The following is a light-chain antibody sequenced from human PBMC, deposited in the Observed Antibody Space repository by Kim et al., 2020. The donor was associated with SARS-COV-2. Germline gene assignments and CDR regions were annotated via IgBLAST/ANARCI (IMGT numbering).Light chain of an antibody. CDR2: GKY. CDR1: SLRNYY. J-gene: IGLJ3*02. V-gene: IGLV3-19*01. Sequence: AVGQTVRLTCQGDSLRNYYATWYQQRPGQAPTLVLYGKYDRPSGIPDRFSGSASGNTASLTITGAQAEDEADYYCNSRDNSGDHVVFGGGTKLTAL. CDR3: NSRDNSGDHVV.